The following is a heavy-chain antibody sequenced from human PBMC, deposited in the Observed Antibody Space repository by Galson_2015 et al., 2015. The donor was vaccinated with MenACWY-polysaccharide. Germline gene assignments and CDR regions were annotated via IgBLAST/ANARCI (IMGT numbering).Heavy chain of an antibody. CDR1: GFNFSILV. Sequence: SLRLSCAASGFNFSILVMTWVRQGPGKGLEWVSAISPGSETAYYSDSVKGRFTISRDNSKDTLDLQMDSPRAEDTAVYYCVKGGWSDNWGQGALVTVSS. V-gene: IGHV3-23*01. CDR2: ISPGSETA. D-gene: IGHD2-15*01. J-gene: IGHJ4*02. CDR3: VKGGWSDN.